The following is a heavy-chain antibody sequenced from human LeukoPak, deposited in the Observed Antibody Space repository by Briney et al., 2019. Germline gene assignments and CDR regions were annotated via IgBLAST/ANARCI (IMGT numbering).Heavy chain of an antibody. CDR1: GFIFGNYW. CDR2: IKEDGSKT. CDR3: VRDGGFFRFEY. Sequence: GGSLRLYCAASGFIFGNYWMTWVRQAPGKGLEWLVHIKEDGSKTDYVDSVRGRFTISRDNAKNSLYLQMSNLRDEDTAVYYCVRDGGFFRFEYWGQGTLVSVSS. V-gene: IGHV3-7*01. J-gene: IGHJ4*02. D-gene: IGHD3-16*01.